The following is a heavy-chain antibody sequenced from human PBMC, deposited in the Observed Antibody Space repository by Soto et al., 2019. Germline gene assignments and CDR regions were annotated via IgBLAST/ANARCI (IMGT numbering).Heavy chain of an antibody. D-gene: IGHD4-17*01. CDR2: IYYSGST. Sequence: SETLSLTCTVSGDSISSGGYYWSWIRQHPGKGLEWVGHIYYSGSTYYNPSLKSRVTISVDTSKNQFSLKLSSVTAADTAVYYCARPGTDDYGDLAQVAHWGQGTLVTVSS. CDR3: ARPGTDDYGDLAQVAH. V-gene: IGHV4-31*03. CDR1: GDSISSGGYY. J-gene: IGHJ4*02.